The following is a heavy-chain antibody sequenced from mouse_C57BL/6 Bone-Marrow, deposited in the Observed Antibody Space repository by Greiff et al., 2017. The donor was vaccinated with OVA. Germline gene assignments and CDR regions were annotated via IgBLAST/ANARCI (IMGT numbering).Heavy chain of an antibody. D-gene: IGHD4-1*01. Sequence: QVQLQQSGAELVKPGASVKMSCKASGYTFTSYWITWVKQRPGQGLEWIGDIYPGSGSTNYNEKFKSKATLTVDTSSSTAYMQLSSLTSEDSAVYYCARSPANFYYFDYWGQGTTLTVSS. CDR3: ARSPANFYYFDY. V-gene: IGHV1-55*01. J-gene: IGHJ2*01. CDR2: IYPGSGST. CDR1: GYTFTSYW.